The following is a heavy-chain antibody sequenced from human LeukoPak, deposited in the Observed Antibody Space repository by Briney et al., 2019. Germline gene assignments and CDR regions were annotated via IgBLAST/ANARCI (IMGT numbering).Heavy chain of an antibody. V-gene: IGHV4-59*08. CDR2: IYYSGST. CDR3: GSILHLRDKVGWFDP. J-gene: IGHJ5*02. CDR1: GDSISSYY. D-gene: IGHD2-15*01. Sequence: PSETLSLTCTVSGDSISSYYWGWLPHPPGKGLECIGYIYYSGSTKYNPSIKSRGTISVDSSKKQSTLKLSSVTAADTAVYYWGSILHLRDKVGWFDPWGEGTLVTVSS.